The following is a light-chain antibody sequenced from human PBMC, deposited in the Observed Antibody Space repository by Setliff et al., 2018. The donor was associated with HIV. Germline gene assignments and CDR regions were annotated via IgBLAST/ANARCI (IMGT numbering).Light chain of an antibody. CDR2: EVT. J-gene: IGLJ1*01. V-gene: IGLV2-14*01. CDR1: ISDVGGYNY. CDR3: SSFTSSGTYV. Sequence: QSALTQPASVSGSPGQSITISCTGTISDVGGYNYVSWYQQHPGKAPKLLIFEVTNRPSGISNRFSASKSDNTASLTISRLQAEDEADYYCSSFTSSGTYVFGTGTKVT.